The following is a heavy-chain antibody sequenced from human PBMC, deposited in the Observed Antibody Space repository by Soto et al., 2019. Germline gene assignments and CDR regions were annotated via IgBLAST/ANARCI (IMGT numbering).Heavy chain of an antibody. J-gene: IGHJ4*02. CDR1: GFTFDDYA. CDR3: AKDTSIAATTTFFDY. Sequence: GGSLRLSCAASGFTFDDYAMHWVRQAPGKGLEWVSGISWNSGSIGYADSVKGRFTISRDNAKNSLYLQMNSLRAEDTALYYCAKDTSIAATTTFFDYWGQGTLVTVS. V-gene: IGHV3-9*01. CDR2: ISWNSGSI. D-gene: IGHD6-6*01.